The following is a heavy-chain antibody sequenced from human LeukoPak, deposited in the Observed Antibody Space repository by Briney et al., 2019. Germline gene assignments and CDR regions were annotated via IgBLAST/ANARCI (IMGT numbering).Heavy chain of an antibody. CDR1: GYNLTSYW. Sequence: ESLMISCKGSGYNLTSYWIGWVRQMPGKGLEWMGIIYPSDSETRYSPSFRGQVTISADKSISTAYLQWSGLKASDTAMYFCARVIALAVSDTRGWFDPWGQGTLVTVSS. D-gene: IGHD6-19*01. J-gene: IGHJ5*02. V-gene: IGHV5-51*01. CDR3: ARVIALAVSDTRGWFDP. CDR2: IYPSDSET.